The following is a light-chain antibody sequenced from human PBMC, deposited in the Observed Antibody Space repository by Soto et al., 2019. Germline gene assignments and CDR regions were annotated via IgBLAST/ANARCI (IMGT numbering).Light chain of an antibody. CDR3: QTWGTGIVV. CDR1: SGHSSYA. V-gene: IGLV4-69*01. J-gene: IGLJ2*01. CDR2: LNSDGSH. Sequence: QAVVTQSPSASASLGASVKLTCTLSSGHSSYAIAWHQQQPEKGPRYFMKLNSDGSHSKGDGIPDRFSGSSSGAERYLTISSLQSEDEADYYCQTWGTGIVVFGGGTQLTVL.